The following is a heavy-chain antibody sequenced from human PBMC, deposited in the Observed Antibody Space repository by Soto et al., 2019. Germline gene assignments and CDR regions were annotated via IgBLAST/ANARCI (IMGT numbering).Heavy chain of an antibody. V-gene: IGHV3-15*01. Sequence: EVQLVESGGGLVKPGGSLRLSCAASGFTFSNAWMSWVRQAPGKGLEWVGGIKSKTDGRTTDYAAPVKGRFTISRDDSKDTLYVQMNSLNTDDTAVYYCTTDLGAVTTSSNDAFDIWGQGTMVTVSS. CDR1: GFTFSNAW. CDR2: IKSKTDGRTT. CDR3: TTDLGAVTTSSNDAFDI. D-gene: IGHD4-17*01. J-gene: IGHJ3*02.